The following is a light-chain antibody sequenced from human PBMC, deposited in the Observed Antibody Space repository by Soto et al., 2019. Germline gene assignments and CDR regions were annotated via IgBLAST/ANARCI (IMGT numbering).Light chain of an antibody. CDR2: GTS. CDR1: QSVASN. J-gene: IGKJ5*01. CDR3: QHYDDWPLT. Sequence: EIVMTQSAAPLSVSPGKSVTLSGRASQSVASNLAWYQQKPGQAPRLLIYGTSTRATGVPARFSGSGSGTDFTLTISSLQAADFAVYHCQHYDDWPLTFGGGTRLEIK. V-gene: IGKV3-15*01.